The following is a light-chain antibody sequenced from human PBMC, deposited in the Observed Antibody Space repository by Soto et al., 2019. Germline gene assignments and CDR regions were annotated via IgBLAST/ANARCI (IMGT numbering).Light chain of an antibody. V-gene: IGKV3-20*01. CDR1: QSVSSSY. Sequence: EIVLTQSPGTLSLSPGERATLSCRASQSVSSSYLAWYQQKPGQAPRLLIYGASSRATGIPDRFSGSGSVTDFPLTISRLEPEDFAVYYCQQYDSSPLTFGGGTKVEIK. CDR2: GAS. J-gene: IGKJ4*01. CDR3: QQYDSSPLT.